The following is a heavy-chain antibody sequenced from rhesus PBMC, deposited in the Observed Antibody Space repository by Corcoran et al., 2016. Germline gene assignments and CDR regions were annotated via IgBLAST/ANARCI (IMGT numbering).Heavy chain of an antibody. CDR2: IYWDDDK. CDR1: GFSITTTNLG. Sequence: QVTLKESGPALVKPTQTLTLTCSFSGFSITTTNLGVGWISQPQGKALEWLALIYWDDDKYYRASLKSRLTISRDTSKNQVVLTMTNMDPVDTATYFCVRSRRDSGYRDYFDYWGQGVLVTVSS. J-gene: IGHJ4*01. D-gene: IGHD5-24*01. CDR3: VRSRRDSGYRDYFDY. V-gene: IGHV2-174*01.